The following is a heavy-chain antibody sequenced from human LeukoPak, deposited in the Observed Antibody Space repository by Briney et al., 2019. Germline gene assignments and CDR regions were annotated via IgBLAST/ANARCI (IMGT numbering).Heavy chain of an antibody. V-gene: IGHV3-74*01. CDR3: AKAAEQQPFDY. J-gene: IGHJ4*02. CDR2: IKGDGSGT. Sequence: PGGSLRLSCAASGFTFSSIWMHWVRQAPGKGLVWVSRIKGDGSGTSYADSVEGRFTISRDNAKNTLYLQMNSLRVEDTAVYYCAKAAEQQPFDYWGQGTLVTVSS. D-gene: IGHD6-13*01. CDR1: GFTFSSIW.